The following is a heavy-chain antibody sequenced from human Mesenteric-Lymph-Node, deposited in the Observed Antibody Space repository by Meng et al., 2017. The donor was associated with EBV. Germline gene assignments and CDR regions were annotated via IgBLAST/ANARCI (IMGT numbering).Heavy chain of an antibody. CDR3: ARITFGGAIGD. J-gene: IGHJ4*02. CDR1: SGSISNSNW. V-gene: IGHV4-4*02. CDR2: IFHSGGT. D-gene: IGHD3-16*02. Sequence: QLHSRVPGLGLAKPSATVSLTVAVSSGSISNSNWWSWRRQPPGKGLQWIGEIFHSGGTNYNPSLKSRVTISVDKSKHQFSLKVNSLTAADTAVYYCARITFGGAIGDWGQGTLVTVSS.